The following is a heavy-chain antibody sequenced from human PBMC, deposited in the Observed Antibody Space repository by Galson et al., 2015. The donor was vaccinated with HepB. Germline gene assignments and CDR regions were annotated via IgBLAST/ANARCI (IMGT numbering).Heavy chain of an antibody. CDR3: AKDHDYCSGGSCYDGSFDY. V-gene: IGHV3-30*18. CDR1: GFTFSSYG. Sequence: SLRLSCAASGFTFSSYGMHWVRQAPGKGLEWVAVISYDGSNKYYADSVKGRFTISRDNSKNTLYLQMNGLRAEDTAVYYCAKDHDYCSGGSCYDGSFDYWGQGTLVTVSS. CDR2: ISYDGSNK. J-gene: IGHJ4*02. D-gene: IGHD2-15*01.